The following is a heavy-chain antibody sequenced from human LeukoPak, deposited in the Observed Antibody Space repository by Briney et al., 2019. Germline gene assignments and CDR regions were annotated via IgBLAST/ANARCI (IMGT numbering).Heavy chain of an antibody. D-gene: IGHD1-7*01. V-gene: IGHV3-33*01. CDR1: GFTFSSYG. CDR3: AGAATGTTAAFDY. J-gene: IGHJ4*02. CDR2: IWYDGSNK. Sequence: GGSLRLSCAASGFTFSSYGMHWVRQAPGKGLEWVAVIWYDGSNKYYADSVKGRFTISRDNSKNTLYLQMNSLRAEDTAVYYCAGAATGTTAAFDYWGQGTLVTVSS.